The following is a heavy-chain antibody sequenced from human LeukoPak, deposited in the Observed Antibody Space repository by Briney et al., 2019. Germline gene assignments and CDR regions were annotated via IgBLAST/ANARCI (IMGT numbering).Heavy chain of an antibody. J-gene: IGHJ4*02. CDR3: AREEIDHDYGFGWGIDY. Sequence: GGSLRLSCAASGFTFSSYEMNWVRQAPGKGLEWVSYISSSGSTIYYADSVKGRFTISRDNAKNSLYLQMNSLRAEDTAVYYCAREEIDHDYGFGWGIDYWGQGTLVTVSS. CDR2: ISSSGSTI. V-gene: IGHV3-48*03. D-gene: IGHD4-17*01. CDR1: GFTFSSYE.